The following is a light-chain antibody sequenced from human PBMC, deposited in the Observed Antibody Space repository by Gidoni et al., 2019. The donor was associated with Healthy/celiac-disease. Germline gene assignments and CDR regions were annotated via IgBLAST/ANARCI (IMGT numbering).Light chain of an antibody. Sequence: VLTQPPSVSVAPRQRVTISCTGSTFNIGAGYDVHWYQPLPGTAPKLLIYGNSNRPSGVPDRFSGSKSGTSASLAITGVQAEDEADYYCQSYDSSLSGSVFGGGTKLTVL. CDR2: GNS. CDR1: TFNIGAGYD. V-gene: IGLV1-40*01. J-gene: IGLJ2*01. CDR3: QSYDSSLSGSV.